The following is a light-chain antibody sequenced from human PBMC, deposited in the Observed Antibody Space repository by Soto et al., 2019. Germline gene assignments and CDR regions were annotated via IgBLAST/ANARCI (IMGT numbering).Light chain of an antibody. J-gene: IGKJ4*01. V-gene: IGKV1-5*03. CDR2: KAS. CDR3: QQYNSYSLT. CDR1: QSISSW. Sequence: DIQMTQSPSTLSASVGDRVTITCRASQSISSWLAWYQQKPGKAPKLLIYKASSLESGVPSRFSGSGSGTEFTLTISRLQTDDFATYYCQQYNSYSLTFGGGTKVEIK.